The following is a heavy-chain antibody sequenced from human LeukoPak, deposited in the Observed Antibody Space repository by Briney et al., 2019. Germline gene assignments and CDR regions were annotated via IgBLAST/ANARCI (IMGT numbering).Heavy chain of an antibody. J-gene: IGHJ5*02. D-gene: IGHD3-10*01. CDR2: INHSGSP. V-gene: IGHV4-34*01. Sequence: SETLSLTCAVYGGSFSGYYWSWIRQPPGKGLEWIGEINHSGSPNYNPSLKSRVTISVDTSKNQFSLRLNSVTAADTAVYYCARGSDGSENSYRNWFDPWGQGTLVTVSS. CDR3: ARGSDGSENSYRNWFDP. CDR1: GGSFSGYY.